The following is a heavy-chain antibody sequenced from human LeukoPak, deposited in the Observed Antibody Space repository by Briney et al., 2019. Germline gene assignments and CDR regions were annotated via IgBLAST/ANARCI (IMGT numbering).Heavy chain of an antibody. CDR2: INHSGST. D-gene: IGHD3-22*01. J-gene: IGHJ4*02. CDR1: GGSFSGYY. CDR3: ARGVHYYDSSGYYYGTYLFDY. V-gene: IGHV4-34*01. Sequence: SETLSLTCAVYGGSFSGYYWSWIRQPPGKGLEWIGEINHSGSTNYNPSLKSRVTISVDTYYKQFFLKPSSVTGAGTAVYYCARGVHYYDSSGYYYGTYLFDYWGQGTLVTVSS.